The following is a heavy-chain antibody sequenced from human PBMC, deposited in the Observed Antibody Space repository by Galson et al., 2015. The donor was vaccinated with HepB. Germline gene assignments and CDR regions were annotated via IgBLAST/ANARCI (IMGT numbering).Heavy chain of an antibody. CDR2: MNPNSGNT. CDR3: ARAGIAAAGTWWFDP. CDR1: GYTFTSYD. Sequence: SVKVSCKASGYTFTSYDINWVRQATGQGLEWMGWMNPNSGNTGYAQKFQGRVTMTRNTSISTAYMELSSLRSEDTAVYYCARAGIAAAGTWWFDPWGQGTLVTVSS. D-gene: IGHD6-13*01. J-gene: IGHJ5*02. V-gene: IGHV1-8*01.